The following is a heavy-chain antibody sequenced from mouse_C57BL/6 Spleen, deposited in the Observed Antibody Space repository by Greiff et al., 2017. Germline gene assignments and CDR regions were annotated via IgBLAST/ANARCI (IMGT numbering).Heavy chain of an antibody. D-gene: IGHD2-1*01. CDR2: IDPSDSYT. V-gene: IGHV1-69*01. CDR1: GYTFTSYW. Sequence: VKLQQSGAELVMPGASVKLSCKASGYTFTSYWMHWVKQRPGQGLEWIGEIDPSDSYTNYNQKFKGKSTLTVDKSSSTAYMQLSSLTSEDSAVYYCAFYYGNYGGFAMDYWGQGTSVTVSS. J-gene: IGHJ4*01. CDR3: AFYYGNYGGFAMDY.